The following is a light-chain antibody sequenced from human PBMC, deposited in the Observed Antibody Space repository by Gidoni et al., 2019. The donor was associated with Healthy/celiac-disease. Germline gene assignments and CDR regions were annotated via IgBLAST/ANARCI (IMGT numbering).Light chain of an antibody. CDR1: QSISSY. V-gene: IGKV1-39*01. Sequence: DIQLTQSPSSLSASVGARVTITCRASQSISSYLNWYQQKPGKAPKLLIYAASSLQSGVPSRFSGSGSGTEFTLTISSLQPEDFATYYYQQSYSTPQYTFGQGTKLEIK. J-gene: IGKJ2*01. CDR3: QQSYSTPQYT. CDR2: AAS.